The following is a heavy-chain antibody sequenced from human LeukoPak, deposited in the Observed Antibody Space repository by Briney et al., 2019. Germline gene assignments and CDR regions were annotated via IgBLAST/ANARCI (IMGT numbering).Heavy chain of an antibody. J-gene: IGHJ6*03. Sequence: PGGSLRLSCAASEFTFSSYWMSWARQAPGRGLEWVANIKQDGSEKYYVDSVKGRFTISRDNAKNSLYLQMNSLRAEDTAVYYCARDPGQRGGYYYYYYMDVWGKGTTVTVSS. CDR3: ARDPGQRGGYYYYYYMDV. CDR1: EFTFSSYW. D-gene: IGHD3-16*01. CDR2: IKQDGSEK. V-gene: IGHV3-7*01.